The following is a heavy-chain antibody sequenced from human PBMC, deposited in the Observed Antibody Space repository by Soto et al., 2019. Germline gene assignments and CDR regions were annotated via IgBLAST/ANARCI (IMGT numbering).Heavy chain of an antibody. V-gene: IGHV5-51*01. D-gene: IGHD6-13*01. Sequence: PGESLKISCKGSGYSVTSYWIGWVRQMPGKGLEWMGIIYPGDSDTRYSPSFQGQVTISADKSISTAYLQWSSLKASDTAMYYCARLGSPNLFVYYYYGMDVWGQGTTVTVSS. J-gene: IGHJ6*02. CDR3: ARLGSPNLFVYYYYGMDV. CDR2: IYPGDSDT. CDR1: GYSVTSYW.